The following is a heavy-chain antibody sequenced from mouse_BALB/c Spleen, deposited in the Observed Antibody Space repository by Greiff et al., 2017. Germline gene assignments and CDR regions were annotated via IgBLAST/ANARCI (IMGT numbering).Heavy chain of an antibody. CDR2: INPSTGYT. V-gene: IGHV1-7*01. CDR3: ARSSGNYVDY. CDR1: GYTFTSYW. D-gene: IGHD1-3*01. J-gene: IGHJ2*01. Sequence: VKLMESGAELAKPGASVKMSCKASGYTFTSYWMHWVKQRPGQGLEWIGYINPSTGYTEYNQKFKDKATLTADKSSSTAYMQLSSLTSEDSAVYYCARSSGNYVDYWGQGTTLTVSS.